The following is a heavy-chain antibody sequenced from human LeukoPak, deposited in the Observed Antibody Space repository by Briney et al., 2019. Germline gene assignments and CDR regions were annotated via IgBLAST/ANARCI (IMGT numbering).Heavy chain of an antibody. CDR1: GYTFTSYA. CDR3: AREGDFWSGHRYYFDY. D-gene: IGHD3-3*01. CDR2: SNAGNGNT. Sequence: ASVKVSCKASGYTFTSYAMHWVRQAPGQRLEWMGWSNAGNGNTKYSQEFQGRDTTTRDTSASTAYMELSSPRSEDMAVYYCAREGDFWSGHRYYFDYWGQGTLVTVSS. J-gene: IGHJ4*02. V-gene: IGHV1-3*02.